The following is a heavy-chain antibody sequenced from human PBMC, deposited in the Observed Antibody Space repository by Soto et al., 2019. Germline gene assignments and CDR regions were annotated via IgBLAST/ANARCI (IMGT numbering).Heavy chain of an antibody. CDR2: IYWDDDK. V-gene: IGHV2-5*02. CDR3: AHSARPYSSGWYPTCAFDI. J-gene: IGHJ3*02. Sequence: QITLKESGPTLVKPTQTLTLTCTFSGFSLSTSGVGVGWIRQPPGKALEWLALIYWDDDKRYSPSLKSRLTVPQDTSKTQLVLTLNNLDPVDTATYYSAHSARPYSSGWYPTCAFDIWGQGTMVTVSS. D-gene: IGHD6-19*01. CDR1: GFSLSTSGVG.